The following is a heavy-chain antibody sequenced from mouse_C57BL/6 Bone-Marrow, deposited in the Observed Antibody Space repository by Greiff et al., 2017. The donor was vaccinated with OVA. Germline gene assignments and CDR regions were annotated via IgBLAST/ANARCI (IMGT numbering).Heavy chain of an antibody. J-gene: IGHJ3*01. CDR2: INPNNGGT. V-gene: IGHV1-26*01. Sequence: EVQLQQSGPELVKPGASVKISCKASGYTFTDYYMNWVKQSHGKSLEWIGDINPNNGGTSYNQKFKGKATLTVDKSSSTACMELRSLTSEDSAVYYCARPRYDYDEAWFAYWGQGTLVTVS. CDR1: GYTFTDYY. CDR3: ARPRYDYDEAWFAY. D-gene: IGHD2-4*01.